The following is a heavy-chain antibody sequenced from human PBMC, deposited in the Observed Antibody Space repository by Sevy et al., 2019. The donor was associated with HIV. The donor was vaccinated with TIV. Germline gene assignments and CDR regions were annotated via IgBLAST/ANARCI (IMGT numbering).Heavy chain of an antibody. CDR1: GFTFDDYA. V-gene: IGHV3-9*01. J-gene: IGHJ1*01. Sequence: GGSLRLSCAASGFTFDDYAMHWVRQAPGKGLEWVSGISWNSAFIGYAASVKGRLTISRDNAKNSLYLQMNSLKPEDTALYYCAKYGGSGSGPSAEYFHHWGQGTLVTVSS. D-gene: IGHD6-19*01. CDR2: ISWNSAFI. CDR3: AKYGGSGSGPSAEYFHH.